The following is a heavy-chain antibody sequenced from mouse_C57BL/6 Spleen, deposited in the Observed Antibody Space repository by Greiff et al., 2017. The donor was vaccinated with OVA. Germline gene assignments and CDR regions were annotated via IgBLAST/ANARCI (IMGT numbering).Heavy chain of an antibody. V-gene: IGHV1-53*01. CDR3: ARGVYYSNCVVGACFAY. CDR1: GYTFTSYW. J-gene: IGHJ3*01. Sequence: VQLQQPGTELVKPGASVKLSCKASGYTFTSYWMHWVKQRPGQGLEWIGNIDPSNGGTNYNEKFKSKATLTVEKSSSTAYMQLSSLTSEDSAVYYCARGVYYSNCVVGACFAYWGQGTLVTVSA. CDR2: IDPSNGGT. D-gene: IGHD2-5*01.